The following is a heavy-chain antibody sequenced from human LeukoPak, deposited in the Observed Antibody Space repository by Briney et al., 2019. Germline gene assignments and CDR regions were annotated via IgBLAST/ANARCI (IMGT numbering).Heavy chain of an antibody. CDR2: IKSKADGETI. CDR3: STLTSRGLSDS. Sequence: GGSLRLSCAASGFTFTNAWMNWVRQAPGKGLEWVGRIKSKADGETIDYAAPVKGGFTFPRDDSKNMLYLQMNSLKSEDTAVYYCSTLTSRGLSDSWGQGTLVTVSS. V-gene: IGHV3-15*07. J-gene: IGHJ4*02. CDR1: GFTFTNAW. D-gene: IGHD1-20*01.